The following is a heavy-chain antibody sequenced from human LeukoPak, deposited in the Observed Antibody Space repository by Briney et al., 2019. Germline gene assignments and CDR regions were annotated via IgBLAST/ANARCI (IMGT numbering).Heavy chain of an antibody. D-gene: IGHD1-26*01. J-gene: IGHJ4*02. CDR2: ISSSGTTK. CDR1: GFTFSSYE. CDR3: ARVRGSSRQFFDY. V-gene: IGHV3-48*03. Sequence: GGSLRLSCAASGFTFSSYEMNWVRQTPGKGLEWVSSISSSGTTKYYADSVKGRFTISRDNADNSLYLQMNSLRAEDTAVYYCARVRGSSRQFFDYWGQGAVVTVSS.